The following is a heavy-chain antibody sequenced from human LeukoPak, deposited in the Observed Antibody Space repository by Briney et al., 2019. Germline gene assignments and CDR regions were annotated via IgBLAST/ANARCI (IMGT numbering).Heavy chain of an antibody. V-gene: IGHV3-48*02. Sequence: GGSLRLSCAASGFTFSSYSMNWVCQAPGKGLEWVSFISSSSTSIYYADSVKGRFTISRDNAKNSLYLQMNSLRDEDTAVYYCARPSYDSSGYYYALDHWGQGTLVTVSS. CDR3: ARPSYDSSGYYYALDH. D-gene: IGHD3-22*01. CDR1: GFTFSSYS. CDR2: ISSSSTSI. J-gene: IGHJ5*02.